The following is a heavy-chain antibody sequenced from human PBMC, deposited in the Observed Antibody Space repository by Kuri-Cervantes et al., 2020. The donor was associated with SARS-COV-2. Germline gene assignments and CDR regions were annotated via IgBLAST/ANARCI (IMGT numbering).Heavy chain of an antibody. V-gene: IGHV4-4*07. CDR1: DGSITNYY. CDR2: LYTSGST. CDR3: ARHFLAATFDY. D-gene: IGHD3-3*01. J-gene: IGHJ4*02. Sequence: SETLSLTCTVSDGSITNYYWSWIRQPAGKGLEWIGRLYTSGSTKYNPSLKSRVTMSVDTPKNQFSLKLSSVTAADTAVYYCARHFLAATFDYWGQGTLVTVSS.